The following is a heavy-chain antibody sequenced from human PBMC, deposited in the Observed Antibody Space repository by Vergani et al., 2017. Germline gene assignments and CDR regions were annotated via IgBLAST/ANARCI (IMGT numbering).Heavy chain of an antibody. J-gene: IGHJ4*02. CDR3: ARSSGSGYPTPSPDY. Sequence: QVQLVESGGGVVQPGRSLRLSCAASGFTFSSYGMHWVRPAPGKGLEWVAVIWYDGSNKYYADSVKGRFTISRDNSKNTLYLQMNSLRAEDTAVYYCARSSGSGYPTPSPDYWGQGTLVTVSS. CDR2: IWYDGSNK. D-gene: IGHD3-22*01. V-gene: IGHV3-33*01. CDR1: GFTFSSYG.